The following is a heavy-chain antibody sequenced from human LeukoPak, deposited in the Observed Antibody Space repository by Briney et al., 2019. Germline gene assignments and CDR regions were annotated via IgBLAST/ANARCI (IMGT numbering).Heavy chain of an antibody. J-gene: IGHJ4*02. Sequence: SETLSLTCAVYGGSFSGYYWSWIRQPPGKGLEWIGYIYYSGSTNYNPSLKSRVTISADTSKNQFSLKLSSVTAADTAVYYCARHSYSYGTDYWGQGTLVTVSS. CDR3: ARHSYSYGTDY. CDR1: GGSFSGYY. V-gene: IGHV4-59*08. CDR2: IYYSGST. D-gene: IGHD5-18*01.